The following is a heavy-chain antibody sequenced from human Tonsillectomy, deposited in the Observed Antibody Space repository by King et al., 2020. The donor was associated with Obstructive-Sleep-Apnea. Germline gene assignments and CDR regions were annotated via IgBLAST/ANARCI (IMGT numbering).Heavy chain of an antibody. V-gene: IGHV4-39*07. CDR1: GGSFSSNSYY. CDR3: ASGPMIVVVNHFDY. D-gene: IGHD3-22*01. Sequence: LQLQESGPGLVKPSETLSLTCSVSGGSFSSNSYYGAWIRQSPGKGLEWIGNVYYTGSTYSNPSLESRVTISVDTSKNRFSLRLSSVTAADTAVYFCASGPMIVVVNHFDYWGQGILVTVSS. J-gene: IGHJ4*02. CDR2: VYYTGST.